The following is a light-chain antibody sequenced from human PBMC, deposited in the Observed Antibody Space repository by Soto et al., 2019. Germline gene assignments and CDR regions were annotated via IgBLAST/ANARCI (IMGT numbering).Light chain of an antibody. CDR2: RVS. V-gene: IGKV2-30*01. CDR3: MQGTSWPWT. CDR1: QSLVKTDGITY. Sequence: DVVMSQSPLSLPVTLGQPASISCRSSQSLVKTDGITYLNWFHQRPGQSPRRLINRVSRRDSGVPDRFIGSGSGTDFTLKISRVEAEDVGVYYCMQGTSWPWTFGQGTKVEIK. J-gene: IGKJ1*01.